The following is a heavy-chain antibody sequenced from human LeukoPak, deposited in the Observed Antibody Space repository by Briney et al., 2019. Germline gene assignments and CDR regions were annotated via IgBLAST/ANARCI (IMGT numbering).Heavy chain of an antibody. Sequence: ASVKVSCKASGYTFTGYYMYWVRQAPGQGLEWMGWINPNSGGTNYAQKFQGRVTMTRDTSISTAYMELSRLRSDDTAVYYCARNLYYYDSRGNWFDPWGQGTLVTVSS. D-gene: IGHD3-22*01. CDR1: GYTFTGYY. J-gene: IGHJ5*02. CDR2: INPNSGGT. CDR3: ARNLYYYDSRGNWFDP. V-gene: IGHV1-2*02.